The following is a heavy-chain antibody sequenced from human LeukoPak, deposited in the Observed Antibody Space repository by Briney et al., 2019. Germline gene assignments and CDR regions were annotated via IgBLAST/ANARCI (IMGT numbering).Heavy chain of an antibody. CDR3: ASGDSSGLWS. D-gene: IGHD6-19*01. CDR1: GFTFSSYA. J-gene: IGHJ5*02. Sequence: GGSLRLSCAASGFTFSSYAMHWVRQAPGKGLEWVAVISYDGSNKYYADSVKGRFTISRDNSKNTLYLQMNSLRAEDTAVYYCASGDSSGLWSWGQGTLVTVSS. CDR2: ISYDGSNK. V-gene: IGHV3-30-3*01.